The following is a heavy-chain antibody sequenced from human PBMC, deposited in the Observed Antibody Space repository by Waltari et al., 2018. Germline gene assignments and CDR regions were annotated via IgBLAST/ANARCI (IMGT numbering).Heavy chain of an antibody. Sequence: QVELQESGPGLVRPSETLSLTCNVSGDSIKNFYWTWIRQSAGKTLEWIGLMYPSGATNYNPSLRSRVTMSVDTSENQFSLKLTSVTAADTAVYYGARRVGNDAFDVWGQGTRVTVSS. V-gene: IGHV4-4*07. CDR1: GDSIKNFY. J-gene: IGHJ3*01. CDR3: ARRVGNDAFDV. CDR2: MYPSGAT. D-gene: IGHD3-16*01.